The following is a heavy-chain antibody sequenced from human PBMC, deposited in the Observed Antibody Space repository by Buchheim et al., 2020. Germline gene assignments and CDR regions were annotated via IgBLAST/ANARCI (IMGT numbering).Heavy chain of an antibody. V-gene: IGHV4-39*01. Sequence: QLQLQESGPGLVKPSETLSLTCTVSGGSISSSSYYWGWIRQPPGKGLEWIGSIYYSGSTYYNPSLKSRVTISVDTSKNQFSLKLSSVTAADTAVYYCARGFRERYGSRYYFDYWGQGTL. D-gene: IGHD3-10*01. J-gene: IGHJ4*02. CDR1: GGSISSSSYY. CDR3: ARGFRERYGSRYYFDY. CDR2: IYYSGST.